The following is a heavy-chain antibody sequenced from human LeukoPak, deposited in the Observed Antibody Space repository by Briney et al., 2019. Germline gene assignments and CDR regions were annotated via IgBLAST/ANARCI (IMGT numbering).Heavy chain of an antibody. J-gene: IGHJ6*03. D-gene: IGHD2-2*01. CDR3: ARVFRGYCSSTSCRKIDYYYYYYMDV. CDR2: IIPIFGTA. V-gene: IGHV1-69*06. CDR1: GGTFSSYA. Sequence: ASVKVSCKASGGTFSSYAISWVRQAPGQGLEWMGGIIPIFGTANYAQKFQGRVTITADKSTSTAYMELSSLRSEDTAVYYCARVFRGYCSSTSCRKIDYYYYYYMDVWGKGTTVTISS.